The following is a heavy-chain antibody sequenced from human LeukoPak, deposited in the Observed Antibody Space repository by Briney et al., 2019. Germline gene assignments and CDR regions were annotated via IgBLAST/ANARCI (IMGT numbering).Heavy chain of an antibody. CDR3: SKDLTSDFGGDLDP. Sequence: GGSLRLSCAASGFTFNNYGMHWVRQAPGKGLEGVAFIPCDGRNKNYAGSVKARFTISRDNSKITLSLQMNSLRVEDAAVYYCSKDLTSDFGGDLDPWGQGTLVTVSS. D-gene: IGHD3-10*01. J-gene: IGHJ5*02. CDR1: GFTFNNYG. V-gene: IGHV3-30*02. CDR2: IPCDGRNK.